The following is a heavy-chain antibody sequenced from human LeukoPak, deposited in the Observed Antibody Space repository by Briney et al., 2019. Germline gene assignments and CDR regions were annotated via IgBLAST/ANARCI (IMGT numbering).Heavy chain of an antibody. J-gene: IGHJ4*02. V-gene: IGHV3-7*01. CDR3: VRDGPEFRDFDY. CDR2: IKQDGSQK. CDR1: GFSFSGIW. D-gene: IGHD2-21*01. Sequence: PGGSLRLSRVASGFSFSGIWMNWVRQTPGKGLEWVANIKQDGSQKYYVESVKGRFTISIDTAKKSVHLQMNSLRVEDTAVYYCVRDGPEFRDFDYWGQGTLVTVSS.